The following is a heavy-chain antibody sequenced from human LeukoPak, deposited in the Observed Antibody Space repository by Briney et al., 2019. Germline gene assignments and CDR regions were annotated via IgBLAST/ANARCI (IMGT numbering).Heavy chain of an antibody. V-gene: IGHV4-59*08. CDR1: GDSLSSHY. CDR2: IYGSGST. D-gene: IGHD3-22*01. CDR3: ADSSGYLGDDVFEI. Sequence: PSETLSLTCTVSGDSLSSHYWSWIRQPPGKGLEWIGYIYGSGSTHYDPSLRSRVTISEDTSKNQFSLKLTSAIAADTAVYYCADSSGYLGDDVFEIWGRGTLVTVSS. J-gene: IGHJ3*02.